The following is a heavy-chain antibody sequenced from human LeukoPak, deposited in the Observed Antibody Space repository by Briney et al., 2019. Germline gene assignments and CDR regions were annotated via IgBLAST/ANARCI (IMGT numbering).Heavy chain of an antibody. D-gene: IGHD3-10*01. CDR3: ARDRYGSGSYRDY. CDR2: ISSSSSYT. CDR1: GFTFSDYY. Sequence: GGSLRLSCAASGFTFSDYYMSWIRQAPGKGLDGVSYISSSSSYTKYADSVRGRFTISRDNAKNSLYLQMNSLRAEDTAVYYCARDRYGSGSYRDYWGQGTLVTVSS. J-gene: IGHJ4*02. V-gene: IGHV3-11*05.